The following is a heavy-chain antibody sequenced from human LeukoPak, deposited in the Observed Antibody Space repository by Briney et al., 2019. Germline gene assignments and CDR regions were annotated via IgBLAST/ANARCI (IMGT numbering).Heavy chain of an antibody. V-gene: IGHV1-3*01. J-gene: IGHJ6*02. Sequence: ASVKVSCKASGYTFTSYAMHWVRQAPGQRLEWMGWINAGNGNTKYSQKFQGRVTMTRNTSISTAYMELSSLRSEDTAVYYCARVGYSSSWYVYYYGMDVWGQGTTVTVSS. CDR3: ARVGYSSSWYVYYYGMDV. CDR2: INAGNGNT. D-gene: IGHD6-13*01. CDR1: GYTFTSYA.